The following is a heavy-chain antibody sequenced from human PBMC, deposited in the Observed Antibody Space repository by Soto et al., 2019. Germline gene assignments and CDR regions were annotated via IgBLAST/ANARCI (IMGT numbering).Heavy chain of an antibody. Sequence: QVQLVQSGAEVKKPGASVKVSCKASGYTFTSYGISWVRQAPGQGLEWMGWISGYNGDTNYAQKYQGRVTMTTDTSTSTAYLELRSLRSDDTAVYYCARAPQTVAGAGIWYWGQGTLVTVSS. J-gene: IGHJ4*02. CDR3: ARAPQTVAGAGIWY. D-gene: IGHD6-13*01. CDR1: GYTFTSYG. CDR2: ISGYNGDT. V-gene: IGHV1-18*01.